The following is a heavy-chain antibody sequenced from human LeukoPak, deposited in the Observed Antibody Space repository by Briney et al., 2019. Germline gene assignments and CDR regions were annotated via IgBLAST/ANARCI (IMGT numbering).Heavy chain of an antibody. CDR3: ARQTEYSSSSRVDY. J-gene: IGHJ4*02. CDR1: GGSISSSSYY. D-gene: IGHD6-6*01. CDR2: IYYSGST. Sequence: SETLSLTCTVSGGSISSSSYYWGWIRQPPGKGLEWIGSIYYSGSTYYNPSLKSRVTISVDTSKNQFSLKLSSVTAADTAVYYCARQTEYSSSSRVDYWGQGTLVTVSS. V-gene: IGHV4-39*01.